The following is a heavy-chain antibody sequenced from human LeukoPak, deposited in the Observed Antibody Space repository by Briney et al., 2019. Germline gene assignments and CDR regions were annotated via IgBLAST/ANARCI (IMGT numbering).Heavy chain of an antibody. V-gene: IGHV4-59*08. CDR1: GGSINSYY. CDR3: AKGRDGYNDY. Sequence: SETLSLTCTVSGGSINSYYWSWIRQPPGKGLEWIGYIYYSGSTNYNPSLKSRVTISVDTSKNQFSLKLSSVTAADTTVYYCAKGRDGYNDYWGQGTLVTVSS. CDR2: IYYSGST. J-gene: IGHJ4*02. D-gene: IGHD5-24*01.